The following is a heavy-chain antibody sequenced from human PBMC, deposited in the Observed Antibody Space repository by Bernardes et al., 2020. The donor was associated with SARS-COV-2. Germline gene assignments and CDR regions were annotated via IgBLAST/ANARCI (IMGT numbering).Heavy chain of an antibody. CDR2: IWYDGSTK. D-gene: IGHD1-26*01. CDR1: GFTFNTYG. Sequence: GGSLRLSCAASGFTFNTYGMHWVRRAPDKGLEWVAVIWYDGSTKYYADSVKGRFTISRDNSKNILYLQMNSLRAEDTAVYYCARGSGNYYFDYWGQGTLVTVSS. V-gene: IGHV3-33*01. J-gene: IGHJ4*02. CDR3: ARGSGNYYFDY.